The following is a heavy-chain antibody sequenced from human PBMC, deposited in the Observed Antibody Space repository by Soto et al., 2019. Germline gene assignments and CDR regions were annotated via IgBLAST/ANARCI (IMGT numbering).Heavy chain of an antibody. CDR2: IYYSGST. CDR1: GGSISSGGYY. Sequence: SETLSLTCTVSGGSISSGGYYWSWIRQHPGKGLEWIGYIYYSGSTYYNPSLKSRVTISVDTSKNQFSLKLSSVTAADTAVYYCARGGVWYYFDYWGQGTLVTVSS. J-gene: IGHJ4*02. CDR3: ARGGVWYYFDY. D-gene: IGHD2-21*01. V-gene: IGHV4-31*03.